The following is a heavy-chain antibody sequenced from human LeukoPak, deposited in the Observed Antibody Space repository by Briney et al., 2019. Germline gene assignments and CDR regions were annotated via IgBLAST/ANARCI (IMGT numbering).Heavy chain of an antibody. V-gene: IGHV4-4*07. J-gene: IGHJ6*03. D-gene: IGHD6-19*01. CDR2: IYTSGST. CDR3: AREAVAGTRYYMDV. CDR1: GGSISSYY. Sequence: SETLSLTCTVSGGSISSYYWSWIRRPAGKGLEWIGRIYTSGSTNYNPSLKSRVTMSVDTSKNQFSLKLSSVTAADTAVYYCAREAVAGTRYYMDVWGKGTTVTISS.